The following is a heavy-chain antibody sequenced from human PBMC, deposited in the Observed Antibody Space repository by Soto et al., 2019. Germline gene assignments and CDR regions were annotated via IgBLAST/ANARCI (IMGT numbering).Heavy chain of an antibody. CDR2: INPILSMS. Sequence: GASVKVSCKASGDTFSFYTINWVRQAPGLGLEWVGRINPILSMSNYAQKFQGRVTMTADKSTSTAYMELRSLRSEDTAMYYCATSYGSGYRAFDYWGRGALVTVSS. CDR3: ATSYGSGYRAFDY. CDR1: GDTFSFYT. J-gene: IGHJ4*02. D-gene: IGHD3-10*01. V-gene: IGHV1-69*02.